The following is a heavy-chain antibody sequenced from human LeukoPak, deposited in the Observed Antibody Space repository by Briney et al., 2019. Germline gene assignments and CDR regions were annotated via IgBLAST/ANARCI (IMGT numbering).Heavy chain of an antibody. CDR2: IYYSGST. Sequence: SETLSLTCTVSGGSISSYYWSWIRQPPGKGLEWIGYIYYSGSTNYNPSLKSRVTISVETSKNEFSLNLRSVTAADTAVYYCARVTGYRIEHYFDYWGQGTLVTVSS. V-gene: IGHV4-59*01. CDR3: ARVTGYRIEHYFDY. CDR1: GGSISSYY. D-gene: IGHD3-9*01. J-gene: IGHJ4*02.